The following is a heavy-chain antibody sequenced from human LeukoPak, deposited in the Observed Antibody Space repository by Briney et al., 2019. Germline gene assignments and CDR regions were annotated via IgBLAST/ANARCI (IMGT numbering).Heavy chain of an antibody. CDR3: AKDKGQLGYYFDY. CDR2: ISGSGGST. J-gene: IGHJ4*02. D-gene: IGHD6-6*01. CDR1: GFTFSSYA. Sequence: GGSPRLSCAASGFTFSSYAMSWVRQAPGKGLEWVSAISGSGGSTYYADSVKGRFTISRDNSKNTLYLQMNSLRAEDTAVYYCAKDKGQLGYYFDYWGQGTLVTVSS. V-gene: IGHV3-23*01.